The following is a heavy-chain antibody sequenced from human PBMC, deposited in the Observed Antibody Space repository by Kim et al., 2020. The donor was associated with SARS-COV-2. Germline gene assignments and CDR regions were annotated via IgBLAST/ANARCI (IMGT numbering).Heavy chain of an antibody. CDR2: TYYRSKWYN. Sequence: SQTLSLTCAISGDSVSSNSAAWNWIRQSPSRGLEWLGRTYYRSKWYNDYAVSVKSRITINPDTSKNQFSLQLNSVTPEDTAVYYCAREGVVVPAADDAFDIWGQGTMVTVSS. V-gene: IGHV6-1*01. CDR3: AREGVVVPAADDAFDI. CDR1: GDSVSSNSAA. D-gene: IGHD2-2*01. J-gene: IGHJ3*02.